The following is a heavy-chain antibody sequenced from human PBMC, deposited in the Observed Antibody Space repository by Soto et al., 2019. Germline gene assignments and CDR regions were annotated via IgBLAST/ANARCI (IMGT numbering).Heavy chain of an antibody. CDR2: MNPNSGNT. V-gene: IGHV1-8*01. CDR3: ARGTVGATYYYYGMDV. Sequence: ASVKVSCKASGYTFTSYDINWVRQATGQGLEWMGWMNPNSGNTGYAQKFQGRVTMTRNTSISTAYMELSSLRSEDTAVYYCARGTVGATYYYYGMDVWGQGTTVTVS. J-gene: IGHJ6*02. D-gene: IGHD1-26*01. CDR1: GYTFTSYD.